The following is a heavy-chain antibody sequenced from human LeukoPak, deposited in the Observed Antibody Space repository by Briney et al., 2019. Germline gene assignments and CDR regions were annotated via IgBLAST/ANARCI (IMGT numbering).Heavy chain of an antibody. CDR2: ISYDGSNK. V-gene: IGHV3-30*03. CDR3: ARPRGAAAGTFGFDP. D-gene: IGHD6-13*01. J-gene: IGHJ5*02. Sequence: GRSLRLSCAASGFTFTSYVMHWVRQAPGKGLQWVALISYDGSNKYYADSVKGRFTISRDNSKNTLYLQMNSLRDEDTAVYYCARPRGAAAGTFGFDPWGQGTLVTVSS. CDR1: GFTFTSYV.